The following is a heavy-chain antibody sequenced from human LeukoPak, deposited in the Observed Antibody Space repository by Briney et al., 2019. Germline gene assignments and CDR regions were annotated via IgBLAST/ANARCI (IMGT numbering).Heavy chain of an antibody. CDR2: ISNDGSNK. D-gene: IGHD2-15*01. CDR1: GFTFSSYA. J-gene: IGHJ4*02. V-gene: IGHV3-30*04. Sequence: PGGSLRLSCAASGFTFSSYAMHWVRQAPGKGLEWVAVISNDGSNKYYADSVKGRFTISRDNSKNTLYLQMNSLRAEDTAVYYCARDIGYYFDYWGQGTLVTVSS. CDR3: ARDIGYYFDY.